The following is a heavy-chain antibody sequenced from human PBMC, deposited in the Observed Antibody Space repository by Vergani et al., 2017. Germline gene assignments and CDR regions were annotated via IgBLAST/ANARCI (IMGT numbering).Heavy chain of an antibody. CDR3: VKDAGSYENFFDS. J-gene: IGHJ4*02. CDR2: LTGGGGST. D-gene: IGHD1-26*01. Sequence: EVQLLESGGSLKQPGGSVRLSCAASGFTFSTYAMHWVRQAPGKGLEWVSALTGGGGSTYYADSFKGRFIISRDNSRDTLYLQMNSLRPDDTATDYCVKDAGSYENFFDSWCQGTLVTVSS. CDR1: GFTFSTYA. V-gene: IGHV3-23*01.